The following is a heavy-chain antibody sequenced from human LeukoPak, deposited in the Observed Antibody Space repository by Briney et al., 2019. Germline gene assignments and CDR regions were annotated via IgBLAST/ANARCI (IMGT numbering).Heavy chain of an antibody. CDR1: GFTFSSYA. J-gene: IGHJ4*02. Sequence: PGGSLRLSCAASGFTFSSYAMSWVRQAPGKGLEWVSAISGSGGSTYYADSVKGRFTISRDNAKNSLYLQMNGLRAEDTAVYYCARAALYSSSWFYSYFDYWGQGTLVTVSS. CDR2: ISGSGGST. D-gene: IGHD6-13*01. CDR3: ARAALYSSSWFYSYFDY. V-gene: IGHV3-23*01.